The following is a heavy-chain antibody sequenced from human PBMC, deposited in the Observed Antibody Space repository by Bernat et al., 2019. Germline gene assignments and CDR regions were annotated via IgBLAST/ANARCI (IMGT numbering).Heavy chain of an antibody. CDR3: ANTLYGDSYYFDY. CDR2: ISDGGGTT. J-gene: IGHJ4*02. D-gene: IGHD4-17*01. CDR1: GFTFSSYA. V-gene: IGHV3-23*01. Sequence: EVQLLESGGGLVQPGGSLRLSCAASGFTFSSYAMGWVRQAPGKGLEWVSAISDGGGTTYYSDSVKGRFTISRDNSKNTLYLQMNSLRAEDTAVYYCANTLYGDSYYFDYLGQGTLVTVSS.